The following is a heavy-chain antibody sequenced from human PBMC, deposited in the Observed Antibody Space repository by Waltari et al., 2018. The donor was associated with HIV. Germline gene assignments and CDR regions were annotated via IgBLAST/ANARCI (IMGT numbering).Heavy chain of an antibody. CDR3: ARHLQYSSGWQNWFDP. CDR1: GYSFTSYW. Sequence: EVQLVQSGAEVKKPGESLKISCKGSGYSFTSYWIGWVRQMRGKGLEWMVIISPGDPAPRYSPSYQGQVTTSADKAFSTAYVHWSSRKPSDTAMYYCARHLQYSSGWQNWFDPWGQGILVTVSS. J-gene: IGHJ5*02. CDR2: ISPGDPAP. D-gene: IGHD6-19*01. V-gene: IGHV5-51*01.